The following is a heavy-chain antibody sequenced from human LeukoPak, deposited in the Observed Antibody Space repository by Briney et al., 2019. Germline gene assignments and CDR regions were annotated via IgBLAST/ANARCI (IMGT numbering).Heavy chain of an antibody. D-gene: IGHD4/OR15-4a*01. V-gene: IGHV3-23*01. CDR3: ARRAGAYSHPYDY. CDR2: ISGSGGST. J-gene: IGHJ4*02. CDR1: GFTFSSYG. Sequence: GGTLRLSCAASGFTFSSYGMSWDRQAPGKGLEWISAISGSGGSTYYADSVKGRFTISRDNSKNTLYLQMNSLRAEDTAVYYCARRAGAYSHPYDYWGQGTLVTVSS.